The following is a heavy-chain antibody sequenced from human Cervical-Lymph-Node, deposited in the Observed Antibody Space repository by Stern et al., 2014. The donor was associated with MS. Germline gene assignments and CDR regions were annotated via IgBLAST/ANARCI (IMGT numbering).Heavy chain of an antibody. D-gene: IGHD7-27*01. CDR1: GYTFTDYY. V-gene: IGHV1-2*02. CDR2: INTNSGRT. CDR3: ARRLGRVGDYFYGMDV. J-gene: IGHJ6*02. Sequence: QVQLVQSGAEVKKPGASVKVSCTGSGYTFTDYYVYWVRQSPGQGLVWMGWINTNSGRTAYAQRFQGRVTLTRDTSSSSAYMKLSRLTSDGTAVYYCARRLGRVGDYFYGMDVWGQGTTVTVSS.